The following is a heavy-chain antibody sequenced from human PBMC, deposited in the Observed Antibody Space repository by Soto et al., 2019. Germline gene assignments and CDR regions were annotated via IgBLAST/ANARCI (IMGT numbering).Heavy chain of an antibody. D-gene: IGHD6-13*01. J-gene: IGHJ5*02. Sequence: QVQLVQSGAEVKKPGASVKVSCKASGYTFTSYYMHWVRQAPGQGLEWMGIINPSGGSTSYAQKFQGRVTMTRDTSTSTVYMELSSLRSEDTAVYYCARDGIAAAGTSWFDPWGQGTLVTVSS. CDR1: GYTFTSYY. CDR2: INPSGGST. CDR3: ARDGIAAAGTSWFDP. V-gene: IGHV1-46*01.